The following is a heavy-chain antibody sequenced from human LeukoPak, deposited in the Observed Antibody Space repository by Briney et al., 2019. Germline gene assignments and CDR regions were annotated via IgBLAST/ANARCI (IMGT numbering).Heavy chain of an antibody. V-gene: IGHV3-23*01. CDR1: GFTFSSYA. Sequence: PGGSLRLSCAASGFTFSSYAMSWVRQAPGKGLEWVSAISGSGGSTYYADSVKGRFTISRDNSKNTLYLQMNGLRAEDTAVYYCAKDQTFERAAAGTFDYWGQGTLVTVSS. D-gene: IGHD6-13*01. J-gene: IGHJ4*02. CDR2: ISGSGGST. CDR3: AKDQTFERAAAGTFDY.